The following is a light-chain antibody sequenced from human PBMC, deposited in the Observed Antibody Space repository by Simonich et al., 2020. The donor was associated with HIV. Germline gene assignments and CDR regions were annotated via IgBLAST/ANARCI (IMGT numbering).Light chain of an antibody. Sequence: QSALTQPASVSGSPGQSITISCTGTSNDVGGYNYVSWYQRPTGKAPKHMILDVSGRPSGVSNRFSGSKSGNTASLTISGLLTEDEADYYCSSYTSSSTLVFGGGTKLTVL. CDR3: SSYTSSSTLV. CDR2: DVS. V-gene: IGLV2-14*03. J-gene: IGLJ2*01. CDR1: SNDVGGYNY.